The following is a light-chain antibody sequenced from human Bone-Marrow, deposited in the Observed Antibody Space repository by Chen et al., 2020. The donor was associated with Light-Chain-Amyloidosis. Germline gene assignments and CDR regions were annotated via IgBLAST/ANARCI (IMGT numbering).Light chain of an antibody. CDR3: SSYTITNTLV. Sequence: QSALTQPASVSGSPGQSITISCTGTISDVGGDNHVSWYQQHPDNAPKLMIYEVTNRPSWVPDRFSVTKSDNTASLTISGLQTEDEADYFCSSYTITNTLVFVSGTRVTVL. V-gene: IGLV2-14*01. CDR1: ISDVGGDNH. J-gene: IGLJ1*01. CDR2: EVT.